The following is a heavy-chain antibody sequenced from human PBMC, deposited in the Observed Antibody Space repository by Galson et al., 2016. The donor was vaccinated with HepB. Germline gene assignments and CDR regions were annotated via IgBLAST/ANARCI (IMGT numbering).Heavy chain of an antibody. J-gene: IGHJ6*02. CDR3: AKVRQLAYSYGMDV. V-gene: IGHV3-30*18. CDR2: ISYDGSNK. Sequence: SLRLSCAAAGFIFSHYVRHWVRHAPVKGLEWVAVISYDGSNKYYADSVKGRFTISRDNSKNTLYLQMNSLRAEDTAVYYCAKVRQLAYSYGMDVWGQGTTVTVSS. D-gene: IGHD6-6*01. CDR1: GFIFSHYV.